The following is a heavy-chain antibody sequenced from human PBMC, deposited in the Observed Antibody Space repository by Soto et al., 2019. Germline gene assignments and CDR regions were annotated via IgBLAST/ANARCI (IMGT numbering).Heavy chain of an antibody. CDR2: ISSSSSTI. CDR3: ARVLVVVAATGAFDI. CDR1: GFTFSSYS. Sequence: GGSLRLSCAASGFTFSSYSMNWVRQAPGKGLEWVSYISSSSSTIYYADSVKGRFTISRDNAKNSLYLQMNSLRAEDTAVYYCARVLVVVAATGAFDIWGQGTMVTVSS. D-gene: IGHD2-15*01. V-gene: IGHV3-48*01. J-gene: IGHJ3*02.